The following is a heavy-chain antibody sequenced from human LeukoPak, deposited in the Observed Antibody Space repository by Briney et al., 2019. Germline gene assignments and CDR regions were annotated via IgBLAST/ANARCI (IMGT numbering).Heavy chain of an antibody. CDR1: GGSISSYY. CDR3: ARDRLKGSRHYYYYGMDV. Sequence: SETLSLTCTVSGGSISSYYWSWIRQPPGKGLEWIGYTYYSGSTNYNPPLKSRVTISVDTSKNQFSLKLSSVTAADTAVYYCARDRLKGSRHYYYYGMDVWGKGTTVTVSS. V-gene: IGHV4-59*01. D-gene: IGHD3-22*01. J-gene: IGHJ6*04. CDR2: TYYSGST.